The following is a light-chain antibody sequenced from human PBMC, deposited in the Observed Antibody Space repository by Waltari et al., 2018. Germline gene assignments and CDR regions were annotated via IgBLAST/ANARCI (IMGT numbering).Light chain of an antibody. Sequence: GQRVTISCSGSSSNIGSNTVNWYQQLPGTAPKLLIHSNNQRPSGVPDRFTGSKSGTSASLAISGLQSEDEADYYCAAWDDSLNGPVFGGGTKLTVL. J-gene: IGLJ2*01. CDR1: SSNIGSNT. CDR2: SNN. V-gene: IGLV1-44*01. CDR3: AAWDDSLNGPV.